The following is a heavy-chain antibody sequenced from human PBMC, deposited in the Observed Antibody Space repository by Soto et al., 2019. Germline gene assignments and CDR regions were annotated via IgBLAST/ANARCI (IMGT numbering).Heavy chain of an antibody. CDR3: AKRRGYSNGEFDY. CDR2: ITAYNGNT. CDR1: GYTFTSYG. J-gene: IGHJ4*02. Sequence: QVQLVQSGAEVKKPGASVKVSCKASGYTFTSYGISWVRQAPGQGLEWMGWITAYNGNTNYAQKLQGRVTMTTDTSTRTAYMELRSLGSDDTAVYSCAKRRGYSNGEFDYWGQGTLVTVSS. D-gene: IGHD5-18*01. V-gene: IGHV1-18*01.